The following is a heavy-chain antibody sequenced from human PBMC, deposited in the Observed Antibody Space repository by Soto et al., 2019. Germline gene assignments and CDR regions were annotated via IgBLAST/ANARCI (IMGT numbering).Heavy chain of an antibody. J-gene: IGHJ4*02. CDR3: AHRRAATFEY. V-gene: IGHV2-5*02. CDR2: IYWDDDQ. D-gene: IGHD2-15*01. CDR1: GVSLSTGGVG. Sequence: QITLKESGPTLVKPTQTLTLTCNGSGVSLSTGGVGVGWIRPPPGKALEWLALIYWDDDQRSTPSLKSRLTITKDTSKNQVVLTETNMAPEDTATYYCAHRRAATFEYWGQGTMVTVSS.